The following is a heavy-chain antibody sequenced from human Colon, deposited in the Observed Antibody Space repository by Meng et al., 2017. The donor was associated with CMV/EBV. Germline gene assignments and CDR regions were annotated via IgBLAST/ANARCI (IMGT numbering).Heavy chain of an antibody. D-gene: IGHD5-18*01. J-gene: IGHJ5*02. Sequence: GESLKISCAASGFTFSSYAMSWVRQAPGKGLEWVSVIYSGGSSTYYADSVKGRFTISRDNSKNTLYLQMNSLRAEDTAVYYRAKGASRGYSSRWFDPWGQGTLVTVSS. V-gene: IGHV3-23*03. CDR2: IYSGGSST. CDR3: AKGASRGYSSRWFDP. CDR1: GFTFSSYA.